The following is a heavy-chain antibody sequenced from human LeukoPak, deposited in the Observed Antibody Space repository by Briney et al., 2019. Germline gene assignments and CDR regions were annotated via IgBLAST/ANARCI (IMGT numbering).Heavy chain of an antibody. CDR3: AERGVVIRVILVGFHKEAYYFDS. J-gene: IGHJ4*02. D-gene: IGHD3-22*01. CDR1: ALTLSTYG. Sequence: GGSLRLSCAVSALTLSTYGMSWVRQAPGKGLESVSGISGSGGSTTYADSVKRRFTISRDNPRNTLYLQMNSLRAEDTAVYVWAERGVVIRVILVGFHKEAYYFDSWGQGALVTVSS. CDR2: ISGSGGST. V-gene: IGHV3-23*01.